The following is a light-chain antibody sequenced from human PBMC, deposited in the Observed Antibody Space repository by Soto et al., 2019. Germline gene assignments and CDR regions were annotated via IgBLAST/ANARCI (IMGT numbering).Light chain of an antibody. CDR3: HKYNHAPT. V-gene: IGKV1-27*01. CDR1: QGISNY. Sequence: DIQMTQSPSSLSASVGDRFTITCRASQGISNYLAWYQQKPGKVPELLIYAASTLQSGVPSRFSGSGSGTEFSLTISGLQPEDVATYYCHKYNHAPTFGGGTKVEIK. J-gene: IGKJ4*01. CDR2: AAS.